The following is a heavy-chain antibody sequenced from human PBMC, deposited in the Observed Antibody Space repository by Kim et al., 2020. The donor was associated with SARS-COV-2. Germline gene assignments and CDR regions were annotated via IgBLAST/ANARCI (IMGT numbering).Heavy chain of an antibody. D-gene: IGHD3-22*01. J-gene: IGHJ4*02. CDR3: AKDLFSYDSSGYYDGPDY. V-gene: IGHV3-23*01. Sequence: KGRFNISRDNSKNTLYLKMNSLRAEDTAVYYCAKDLFSYDSSGYYDGPDYWGQGTLVTVSS.